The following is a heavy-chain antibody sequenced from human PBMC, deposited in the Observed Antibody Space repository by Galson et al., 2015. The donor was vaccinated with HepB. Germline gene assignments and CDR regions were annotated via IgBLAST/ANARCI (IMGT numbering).Heavy chain of an antibody. J-gene: IGHJ4*02. Sequence: SVKVSCKVSGYTLTELSMHWVRQAPGKGLEWMGGFDPEDGETIYAQKFQGRVTMTEDTSTDTAYMELSSLRSEDTAVYYCATGIWAAGSKTFDYWGQGTLVTVSS. CDR2: FDPEDGET. V-gene: IGHV1-24*01. CDR1: GYTLTELS. D-gene: IGHD6-13*01. CDR3: ATGIWAAGSKTFDY.